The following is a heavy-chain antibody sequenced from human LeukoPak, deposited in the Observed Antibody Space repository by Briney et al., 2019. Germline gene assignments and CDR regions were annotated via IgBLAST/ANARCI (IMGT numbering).Heavy chain of an antibody. CDR3: ARRQGTTLNFDY. Sequence: ASVKVSCKASGYTFSSYGFSWVRQAPGQGLEWMGWINPYNGNTNYAQNLQGRVTMTTDTSTSTAYMELMSLRSDDTAVYYCARRQGTTLNFDYWGQGTLVTVSS. J-gene: IGHJ4*02. CDR1: GYTFSSYG. CDR2: INPYNGNT. D-gene: IGHD1-1*01. V-gene: IGHV1-18*01.